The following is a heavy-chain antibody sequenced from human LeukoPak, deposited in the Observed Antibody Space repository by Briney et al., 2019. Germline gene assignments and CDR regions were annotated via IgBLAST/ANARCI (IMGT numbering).Heavy chain of an antibody. CDR2: IHYSGST. D-gene: IGHD3-10*01. V-gene: IGHV4-61*01. CDR1: GSSISSSSSY. CDR3: ARVEEGYGSGRRENYYYYYMDV. Sequence: SETLSLTCTVSGSSISSSSSYWSWIRQPPGKGLEWIGDIHYSGSTNYNPSLKSRVTISVDTSKNQFSLKLSSVTAADTAVYYCARVEEGYGSGRRENYYYYYMDVWGKGTTVTISS. J-gene: IGHJ6*03.